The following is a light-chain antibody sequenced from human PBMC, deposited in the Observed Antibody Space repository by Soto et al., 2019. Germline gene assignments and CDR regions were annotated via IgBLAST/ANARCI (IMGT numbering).Light chain of an antibody. CDR2: SNS. J-gene: IGLJ2*01. Sequence: QSVLTQPPSASGTPGQRVTSSCSGSSSNIGSNSVHWYQQLPGTAPKLLIYSNSHRPSGVPERLSGTKSGTSASLAISGLRSEDTADYSCAAWDDSLSGVVFGGGTQRTVL. CDR3: AAWDDSLSGVV. V-gene: IGLV1-47*01. CDR1: SSNIGSNS.